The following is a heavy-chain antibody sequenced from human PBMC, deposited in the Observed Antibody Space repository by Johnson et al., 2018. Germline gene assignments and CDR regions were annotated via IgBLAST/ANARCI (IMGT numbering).Heavy chain of an antibody. Sequence: QVQLQESGPGLVKPSETLSLTCTVSGGSISSYYWSWIRQPPGKGLEWIGYIYYSGSTNYNPSLKRRVTISVDTSKNQFSLKLSSVTAADTAVYYCARGVGYYDILTGFFYYYYMDVWGKGTTVTVSS. CDR1: GGSISSYY. D-gene: IGHD3-9*01. J-gene: IGHJ6*03. V-gene: IGHV4-59*01. CDR2: IYYSGST. CDR3: ARGVGYYDILTGFFYYYYMDV.